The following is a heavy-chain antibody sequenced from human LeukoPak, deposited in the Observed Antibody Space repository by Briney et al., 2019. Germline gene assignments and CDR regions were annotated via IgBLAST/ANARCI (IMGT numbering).Heavy chain of an antibody. J-gene: IGHJ5*02. V-gene: IGHV4-34*01. Sequence: SETLSLTCAVSGGTFRGFFWSWIRQPPGKGPAWIGEIDHSRSTNYDPSLESRVTLSVDTSKNQVSLTLNSVTAADTAVYYCARGLRFHIGSGNWFDLWGQGTLVTVSS. CDR2: IDHSRST. CDR3: ARGLRFHIGSGNWFDL. D-gene: IGHD3-10*01. CDR1: GGTFRGFF.